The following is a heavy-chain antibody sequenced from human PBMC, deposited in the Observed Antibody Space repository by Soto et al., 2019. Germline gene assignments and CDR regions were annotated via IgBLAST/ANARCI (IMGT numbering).Heavy chain of an antibody. CDR3: ARDLIAVAGTAGGFFDY. CDR2: ISSSSSYI. D-gene: IGHD6-19*01. V-gene: IGHV3-21*01. CDR1: GFTSSSYS. J-gene: IGHJ4*02. Sequence: GGSLRLSCAASGFTSSSYSMNWVRQAPGKGLEWVSSISSSSSYIYYADSVKGRFTISRDNAKNSLYLQMNSLRAEDTAVYYCARDLIAVAGTAGGFFDYWGQGTLVTVSS.